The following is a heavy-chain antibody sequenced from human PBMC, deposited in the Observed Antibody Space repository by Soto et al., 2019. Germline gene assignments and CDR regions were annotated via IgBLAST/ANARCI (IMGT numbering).Heavy chain of an antibody. V-gene: IGHV4-39*01. D-gene: IGHD2-2*01. CDR2: IYYSGST. Sequence: SETLSLTCTVSGGSISSSSYYWGWIRQPPGKGLEWIGSIYYSGSTYYNPSLKSRVTISVDTSKNQFSLKLSSVTAADTAVYYCAGVPNGYGMDVWGQGTTVTVSS. CDR3: AGVPNGYGMDV. J-gene: IGHJ6*02. CDR1: GGSISSSSYY.